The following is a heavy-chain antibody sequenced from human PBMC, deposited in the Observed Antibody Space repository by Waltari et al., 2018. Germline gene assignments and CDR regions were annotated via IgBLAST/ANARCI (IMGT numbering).Heavy chain of an antibody. V-gene: IGHV1-24*01. D-gene: IGHD1-26*01. CDR1: GYTLTELS. Sequence: QVQLVQSGAEVKKPGASVKVSCKVSGYTLTELSMHWVRQAPGKGLEWMGGFDPENGETIYATKFQCRVTRTEDTSTDTAYMELSSLRSEDTAVYYCATGAGSYYSHFDYWGQGTLVTVSS. CDR3: ATGAGSYYSHFDY. CDR2: FDPENGET. J-gene: IGHJ4*02.